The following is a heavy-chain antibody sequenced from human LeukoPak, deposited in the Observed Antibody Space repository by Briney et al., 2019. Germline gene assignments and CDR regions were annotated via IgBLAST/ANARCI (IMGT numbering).Heavy chain of an antibody. CDR2: INEHGTT. D-gene: IGHD3-16*01. CDR3: GRVRGGN. V-gene: IGHV3-74*01. CDR1: GFTFSSYA. J-gene: IGHJ4*02. Sequence: PGGSLRLSCAASGFTFSSYAMSWVRQAPGKGLVWISNINEHGTTAYADSVKGRFTISRDNAKNILYLQMNSLRAEDTAVYYCGRVRGGNWGQGTLVTVSS.